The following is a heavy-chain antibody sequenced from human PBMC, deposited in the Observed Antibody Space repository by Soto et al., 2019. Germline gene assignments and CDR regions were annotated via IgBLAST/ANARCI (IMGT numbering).Heavy chain of an antibody. J-gene: IGHJ4*02. V-gene: IGHV1-18*01. CDR3: ATRSPAFDY. Sequence: ASVKVSCKTSGYTFTSYGISWVRQAPGQGLEWMGWITTDKGKTTYAQKFQGRVNMTTDTSTSTGYMELRSLRSDDTAVYYCATRSPAFDYWGQGTLVTVSS. CDR2: ITTDKGKT. CDR1: GYTFTSYG.